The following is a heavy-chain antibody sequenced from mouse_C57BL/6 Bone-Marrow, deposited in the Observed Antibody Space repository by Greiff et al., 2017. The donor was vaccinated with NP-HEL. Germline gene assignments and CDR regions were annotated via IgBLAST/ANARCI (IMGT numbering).Heavy chain of an antibody. V-gene: IGHV5-9*01. CDR1: GFTFSSYT. CDR3: ARHGPTGRRDAMDY. D-gene: IGHD1-1*01. CDR2: ISGGGGNT. J-gene: IGHJ4*01. Sequence: EVKLVESGGGLVKPGGSLKLSCAASGFTFSSYTMSWVRQTPEKRLEWVATISGGGGNTYYPDSVQGRFPISRDNAKNTLYLQMSSMRSEDTALYYCARHGPTGRRDAMDYWGQGTSVTVSS.